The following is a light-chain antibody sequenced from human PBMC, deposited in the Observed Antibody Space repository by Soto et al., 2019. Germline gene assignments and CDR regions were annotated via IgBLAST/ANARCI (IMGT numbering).Light chain of an antibody. CDR2: LGS. Sequence: DIVMTQSPLSLAVTPGEPASISCKSSQSLLHSKGFHNLDWDLQKPGQSPQVLIYLGSNRASWVPDRFSGSGSGTDFTLKISRVEAEDVGVYFCMQAIQTPITFGQGTRLDIK. J-gene: IGKJ5*01. CDR1: QSLLHSKGFHN. V-gene: IGKV2-28*01. CDR3: MQAIQTPIT.